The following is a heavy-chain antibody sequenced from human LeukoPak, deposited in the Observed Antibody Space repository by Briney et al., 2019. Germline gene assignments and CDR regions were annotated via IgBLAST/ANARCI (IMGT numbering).Heavy chain of an antibody. CDR3: ARGYCSSTSCYMDV. CDR1: GHTSTTYA. CDR2: INAGNGNI. J-gene: IGHJ6*02. V-gene: IGHV1-3*01. Sequence: GVSVKVSCKASGHTSTTYAIHWVRQAPGQGLEWMGWINAGNGNIKYSQKFQGRVTITGDTSASTAYMELSSLRSEDTAVYYCARGYCSSTSCYMDVWGQGTTVT. D-gene: IGHD2-2*01.